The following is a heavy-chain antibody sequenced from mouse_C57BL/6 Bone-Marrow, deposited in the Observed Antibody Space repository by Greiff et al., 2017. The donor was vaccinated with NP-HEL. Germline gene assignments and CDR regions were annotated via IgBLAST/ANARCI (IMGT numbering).Heavy chain of an antibody. J-gene: IGHJ3*01. CDR2: IHPNSGST. CDR3: ASPLRGGFAY. CDR1: GYTFTSYW. V-gene: IGHV1-64*01. Sequence: QVQLQQPGAELVKPGASVKLSCKASGYTFTSYWMHWVKQRPGQGLEWIGMIHPNSGSTNYNEKFKSKATLSVDNSSSTAYMQLSSLTSEDSAVYYCASPLRGGFAYWGQGTLVTVSA. D-gene: IGHD1-1*01.